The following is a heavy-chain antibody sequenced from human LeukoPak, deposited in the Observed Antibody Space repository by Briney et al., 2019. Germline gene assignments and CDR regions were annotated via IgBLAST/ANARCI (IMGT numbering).Heavy chain of an antibody. Sequence: PSETLSLICTVSGGSISRYYWTWIRQPPGKGLEWIGYIYYSGTTNYNPSLRSRVTISVDTSKNQLSLKLSSVTAADTAVYYCARPYSTAWYGAFDVWGQATMVTVSS. CDR3: ARPYSTAWYGAFDV. CDR1: GGSISRYY. J-gene: IGHJ3*01. D-gene: IGHD6-19*01. CDR2: IYYSGTT. V-gene: IGHV4-59*01.